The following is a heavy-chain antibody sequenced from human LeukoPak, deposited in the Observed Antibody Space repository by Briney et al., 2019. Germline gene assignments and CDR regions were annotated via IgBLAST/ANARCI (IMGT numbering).Heavy chain of an antibody. V-gene: IGHV4-59*01. Sequence: PSETLSLTCTVSGGSISSYYWSWIRQPPGKGLEWIGYIYYSGSTNYNPSLKSRVTISVDTSKNQFSLKLSSVTAADTAVYYCAREAEAKYSNYVDYWGQETLVTVSS. J-gene: IGHJ4*02. CDR1: GGSISSYY. D-gene: IGHD4-11*01. CDR2: IYYSGST. CDR3: AREAEAKYSNYVDY.